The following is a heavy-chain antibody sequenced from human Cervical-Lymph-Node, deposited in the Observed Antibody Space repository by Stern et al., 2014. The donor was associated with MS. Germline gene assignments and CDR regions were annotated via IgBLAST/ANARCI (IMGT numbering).Heavy chain of an antibody. Sequence: QVQLQESGPGLVKPSETLSLTCTVSGGSISSYYWSWIRQPPGKGLEWIGYIYYSGSTNYNPSLKSRVTISVDTSKNQFSLKLSSVTAADTAVYYCARDPGMATYDYWGQGTLVTVSS. CDR3: ARDPGMATYDY. V-gene: IGHV4-59*01. J-gene: IGHJ4*02. CDR1: GGSISSYY. CDR2: IYYSGST. D-gene: IGHD5-24*01.